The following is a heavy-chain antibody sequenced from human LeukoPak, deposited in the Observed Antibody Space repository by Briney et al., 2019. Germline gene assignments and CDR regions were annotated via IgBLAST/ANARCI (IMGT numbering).Heavy chain of an antibody. CDR3: ARHSYYYDTSGYRSRGGFDY. Sequence: SETLSLTCTVSGGSLSSSSYYWGWIRQPPGKGLEWLGSIYYSGSSYYNPSLKSRVTISVDTSKNQFSLKLSSVTAADTAVYYCARHSYYYDTSGYRSRGGFDYWGQGTLVTVSS. D-gene: IGHD3-22*01. J-gene: IGHJ4*02. V-gene: IGHV4-39*01. CDR2: IYYSGSS. CDR1: GGSLSSSSYY.